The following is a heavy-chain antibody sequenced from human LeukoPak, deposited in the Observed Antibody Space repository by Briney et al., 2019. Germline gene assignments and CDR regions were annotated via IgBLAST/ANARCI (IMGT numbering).Heavy chain of an antibody. CDR3: ARDTWGYSSSWYDRSLYYYYMDV. D-gene: IGHD6-13*01. Sequence: PGGSLRLSCAASGFTFSTYGMSWVRQAPGKGLEWVSAISGSGGSTYYADSVKGRFTISRDNAKNSLYLQMNSLRAEDTAVYYCARDTWGYSSSWYDRSLYYYYMDVWGKGTTVTVSS. CDR2: ISGSGGST. V-gene: IGHV3-23*01. J-gene: IGHJ6*03. CDR1: GFTFSTYG.